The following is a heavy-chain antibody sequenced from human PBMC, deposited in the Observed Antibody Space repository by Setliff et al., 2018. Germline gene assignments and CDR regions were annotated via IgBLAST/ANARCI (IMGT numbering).Heavy chain of an antibody. CDR3: GRVDLTMIQGVVGH. Sequence: SETLSLTCTVSGGSVSSTSHYWGWIRQAPGKGMGWIGSVYYSGYTYSKPSLQSRVSMSVDASKNQFSLKLASVTAADTAVYYCGRVDLTMIQGVVGHWGQGTLVTVS. J-gene: IGHJ1*01. D-gene: IGHD3-10*01. V-gene: IGHV4-39*07. CDR1: GGSVSSTSHY. CDR2: VYYSGYT.